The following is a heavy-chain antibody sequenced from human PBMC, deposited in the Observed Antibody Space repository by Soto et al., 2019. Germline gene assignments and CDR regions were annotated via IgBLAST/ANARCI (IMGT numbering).Heavy chain of an antibody. CDR1: GGTFSSYA. J-gene: IGHJ6*02. V-gene: IGHV1-69*01. CDR2: IIPIFGTA. D-gene: IGHD1-7*01. CDR3: AGSGTTTSGSYYYHYGMDV. Sequence: QVQLVQSGAEVKKPGSSVKVSCKASGGTFSSYAISWVRQAPGQGLEWMGGIIPIFGTANYAQKFQGRVTITADESTSTAYMELSSLRSEDTAVYYCAGSGTTTSGSYYYHYGMDVWGQGTTVTVSS.